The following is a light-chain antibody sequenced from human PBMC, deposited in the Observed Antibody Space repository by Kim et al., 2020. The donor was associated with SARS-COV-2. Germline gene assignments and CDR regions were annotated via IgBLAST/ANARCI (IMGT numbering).Light chain of an antibody. CDR2: GKN. Sequence: SSELTQDPAVSVALGQTVRITCQGDSLRSYYASWYQQKPGQAPVLVIYGKNNQPSGIPDRFSGSSSGNTASLTITWAQAEDEADYYCNSRDSSGNHWVFGGGTQLTVL. CDR3: NSRDSSGNHWV. CDR1: SLRSYY. J-gene: IGLJ3*02. V-gene: IGLV3-19*01.